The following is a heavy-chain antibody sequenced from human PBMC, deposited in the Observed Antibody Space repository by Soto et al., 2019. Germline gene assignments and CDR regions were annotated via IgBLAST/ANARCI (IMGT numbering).Heavy chain of an antibody. V-gene: IGHV3-53*01. CDR1: GFTVSSNY. CDR2: IYSGGST. CDR3: ARGRGYYDSSALF. J-gene: IGHJ3*01. Sequence: PGGSLRLSCAASGFTVSSNYMSWVRQAPGKGLEWVSVIYSGGSTYYADSVKGRFTISRDNSKNTLYLQMNSLRAEDTAVYYCARGRGYYDSSALFWGQGTMVTVSS. D-gene: IGHD3-22*01.